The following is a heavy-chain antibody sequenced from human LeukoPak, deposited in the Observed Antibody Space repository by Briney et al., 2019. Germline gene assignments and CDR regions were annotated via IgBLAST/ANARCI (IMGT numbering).Heavy chain of an antibody. CDR1: GYTLTELS. J-gene: IGHJ3*02. D-gene: IGHD3-22*01. Sequence: ASVTVSCKVSGYTLTELSMHWVRQAPGKGLEWMGGFDPEDGETIYAQKFQGRVTMTEDTSTDTAYMELSSLRSEDTAVYYCATERITMIVVGPAFDIWGQGTMVTVSS. V-gene: IGHV1-24*01. CDR2: FDPEDGET. CDR3: ATERITMIVVGPAFDI.